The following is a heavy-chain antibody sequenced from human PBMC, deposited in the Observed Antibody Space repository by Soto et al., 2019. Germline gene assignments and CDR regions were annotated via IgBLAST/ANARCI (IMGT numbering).Heavy chain of an antibody. D-gene: IGHD4-4*01. CDR1: GFPFISYW. CDR2: INPDGSTT. Sequence: EVQLVESGGGLVQPGGPLRLSCAASGFPFISYWMHWVHQAPGEGLMWVSRINPDGSTTSYADSVRGRFTISRDNAKNTLYLQMNSLRVEDTAVYYCARVPTTVPTPGMDVWGQGTTVTVSS. CDR3: ARVPTTVPTPGMDV. J-gene: IGHJ6*02. V-gene: IGHV3-74*01.